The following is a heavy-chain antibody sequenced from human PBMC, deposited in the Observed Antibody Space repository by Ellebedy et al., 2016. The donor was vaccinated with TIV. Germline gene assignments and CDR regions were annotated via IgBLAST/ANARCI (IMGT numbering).Heavy chain of an antibody. V-gene: IGHV4-61*01. CDR2: IYYSGST. J-gene: IGHJ4*02. CDR1: GGSVSSGSYY. D-gene: IGHD1-26*01. CDR3: ARGCNGGSYYDFDY. Sequence: GSLRLXXAVSGGSVSSGSYYWSWIRQPPGKGLEWIGYIYYSGSTNYNPSLKSRVTISVDTSKNQFSLKLSSVTAADTAVYYCARGCNGGSYYDFDYWGQGTLVTVSS.